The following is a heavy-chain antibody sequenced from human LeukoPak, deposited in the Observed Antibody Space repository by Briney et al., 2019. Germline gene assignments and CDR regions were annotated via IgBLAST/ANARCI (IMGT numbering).Heavy chain of an antibody. CDR2: ISSNGGST. Sequence: PGGSLRLSCAASGFTFSFYGMHWVRQAPGKGLEYVSAISSNGGSTYYANSVKGRFTISRDNSKNTLYLQMGSLRAEDMAVYYCARDLRLKELAYCGGDCLDYWGQGTLVTVSS. V-gene: IGHV3-64*01. CDR1: GFTFSFYG. D-gene: IGHD2-21*02. J-gene: IGHJ4*02. CDR3: ARDLRLKELAYCGGDCLDY.